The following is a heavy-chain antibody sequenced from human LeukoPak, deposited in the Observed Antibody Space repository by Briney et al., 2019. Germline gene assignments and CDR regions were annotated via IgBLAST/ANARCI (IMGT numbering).Heavy chain of an antibody. D-gene: IGHD3-22*01. Sequence: HPGGSLRLSCAASGFTFSSYAMSWVRQAPGKGLEWVSAISGSGGSTYYADSVKGRFTISRDNSKNTLYLQMNSLRAEDTAVYYCARPHYYYDSSAHFDYWGQGTLVTVSS. CDR2: ISGSGGST. J-gene: IGHJ4*02. CDR1: GFTFSSYA. CDR3: ARPHYYYDSSAHFDY. V-gene: IGHV3-23*01.